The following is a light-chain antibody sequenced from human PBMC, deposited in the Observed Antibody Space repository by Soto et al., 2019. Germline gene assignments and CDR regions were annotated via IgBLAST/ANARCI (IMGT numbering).Light chain of an antibody. CDR3: QQRASLFT. CDR2: GVS. Sequence: EIVLTQSPATLSLSPGERATLSCRASQSVSNYLAWYLQKRGQAPRLLIYGVSNRATGIPARFSGSGSGTDFTLTISSLEPEDFAVYYCQQRASLFTFGPGTKVDIK. J-gene: IGKJ3*01. CDR1: QSVSNY. V-gene: IGKV3-11*01.